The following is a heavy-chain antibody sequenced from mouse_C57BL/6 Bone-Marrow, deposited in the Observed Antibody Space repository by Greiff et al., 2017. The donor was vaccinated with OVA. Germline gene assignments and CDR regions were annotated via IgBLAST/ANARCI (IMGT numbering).Heavy chain of an antibody. J-gene: IGHJ2*01. CDR2: ISNGGGST. Sequence: EVHLVESGGGLVQPGGSLKLSCAASGFTFSDYYMYWVRQTPEKRLEWVAYISNGGGSTYYPDTVKGRFTISRDNAKNTLYLQMSRLKSEDTAMYYCARGSKSPFDYWGQGTTLTVSS. V-gene: IGHV5-12*01. CDR1: GFTFSDYY. CDR3: ARGSKSPFDY.